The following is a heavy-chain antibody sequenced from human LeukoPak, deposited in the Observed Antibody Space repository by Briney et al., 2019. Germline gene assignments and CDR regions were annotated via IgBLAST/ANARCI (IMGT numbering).Heavy chain of an antibody. CDR2: FDPEDGET. CDR1: GYTLTELS. V-gene: IGHV1-24*01. Sequence: ASVKVSCKVSGYTLTELSMHWVRQAPGKGLEWMGGFDPEDGETIYAQKFQGRVTMTEDTSTDTAYMELSSLRSEDTAVYYCATASYYDSSGLRLYYFDYWGQGTLVTVSS. J-gene: IGHJ4*02. CDR3: ATASYYDSSGLRLYYFDY. D-gene: IGHD3-22*01.